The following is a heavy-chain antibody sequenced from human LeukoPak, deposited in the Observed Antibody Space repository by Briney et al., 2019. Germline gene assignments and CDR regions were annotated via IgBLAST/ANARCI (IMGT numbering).Heavy chain of an antibody. CDR2: INRDGSGK. V-gene: IGHV3-7*04. J-gene: IGHJ5*02. CDR1: GFTLSTYW. Sequence: PGGSLRLSCAASGFTLSTYWMSWVRQAPGKGLEWVANINRDGSGKYYVDSVRGRFTISRDNAKNSLYLQMNSLRAEDTAVYYCARVQTGTTNWSDPWGQGTLVTVSS. D-gene: IGHD1-1*01. CDR3: ARVQTGTTNWSDP.